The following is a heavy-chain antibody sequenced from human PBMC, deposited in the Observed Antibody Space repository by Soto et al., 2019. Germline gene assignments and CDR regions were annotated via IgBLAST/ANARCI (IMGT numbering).Heavy chain of an antibody. Sequence: QVQLQESGPGLVKPSETLSLTCKVSGGSIGSFYWSWIRQSPGKGLEWIGYIYNGGRTTYNPSLKRRLSMPVDTSKKHSSLRLSSVSAAHTAVYYCARDLPTGDYFDLWGQGTLVTVSS. J-gene: IGHJ4*02. D-gene: IGHD4-17*01. CDR3: ARDLPTGDYFDL. V-gene: IGHV4-59*01. CDR1: GGSIGSFY. CDR2: IYNGGRT.